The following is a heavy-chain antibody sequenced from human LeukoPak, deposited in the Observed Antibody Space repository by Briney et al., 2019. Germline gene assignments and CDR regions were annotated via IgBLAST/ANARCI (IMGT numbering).Heavy chain of an antibody. D-gene: IGHD6-13*01. CDR1: GFTFSSYT. CDR3: AQGTPTGYGTSWFDY. Sequence: PGGSLRLSCAASGFTFSSYTMSWVRQAPGKGLEWVSLITGSGGNTYSADSGKGRFTISRDNSKNTLCLQMSSLRAEDTAIYYCAQGTPTGYGTSWFDYWGQGTLVTVSS. V-gene: IGHV3-23*01. CDR2: ITGSGGNT. J-gene: IGHJ4*02.